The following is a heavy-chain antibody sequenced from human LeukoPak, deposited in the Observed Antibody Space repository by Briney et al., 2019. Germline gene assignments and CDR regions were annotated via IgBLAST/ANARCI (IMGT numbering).Heavy chain of an antibody. CDR1: GLTVSSSY. Sequence: PGGSLRLSCAASGLTVSSSYMSWVRQAPGKGLVWVSRIKGDGSITNYADSVKGRFTISRDNAKNTLYLQMNSLRAEDTAVYYCARENWYLDYWGQGTLVTVSS. D-gene: IGHD1-1*01. CDR3: ARENWYLDY. CDR2: IKGDGSIT. J-gene: IGHJ4*02. V-gene: IGHV3-74*01.